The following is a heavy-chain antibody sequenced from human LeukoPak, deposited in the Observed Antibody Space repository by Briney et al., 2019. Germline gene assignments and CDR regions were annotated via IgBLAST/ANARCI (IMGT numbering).Heavy chain of an antibody. Sequence: GGSLRLSCAASGFTFSDYYMSWIRLAPGKGLELVSYISSSGSSRYDADSVKGRFIISRDNAKKSLYLQMNSLRAEDTAVYYCARAKVRGTYYAMDVWGQGTTVTVSS. CDR2: ISSSGSSR. D-gene: IGHD2-15*01. CDR1: GFTFSDYY. CDR3: ARAKVRGTYYAMDV. J-gene: IGHJ6*02. V-gene: IGHV3-11*01.